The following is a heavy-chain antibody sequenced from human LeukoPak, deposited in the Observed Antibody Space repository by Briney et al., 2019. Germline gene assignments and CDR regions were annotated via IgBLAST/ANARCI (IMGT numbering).Heavy chain of an antibody. CDR2: IYPGDPDT. D-gene: IGHD1-26*01. Sequence: GESLKISCKGSGYSFTSYWIGWVRQMPGKGLEWMGIIYPGDPDTRYSPSFQGQVTISADKSISTAYLQWSSLKASDTAMYYCARGASRIVGATYHFDYWGQGTLVTVSS. J-gene: IGHJ4*02. CDR3: ARGASRIVGATYHFDY. V-gene: IGHV5-51*01. CDR1: GYSFTSYW.